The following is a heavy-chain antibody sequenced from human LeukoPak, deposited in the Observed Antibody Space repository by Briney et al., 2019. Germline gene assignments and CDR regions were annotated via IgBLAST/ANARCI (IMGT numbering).Heavy chain of an antibody. V-gene: IGHV3-21*01. CDR3: AAMGVPAAIVAFDY. CDR2: ISSSSSYI. J-gene: IGHJ4*02. D-gene: IGHD2-2*02. CDR1: GFTFSSYS. Sequence: PGGSLRLSCAASGFTFSSYSMNWVRQAPGKGPEWVSSISSSSSYIYYADSVKGRFTISRDNAKNSLYLQMNSLRAEDTAVYYCAAMGVPAAIVAFDYWGQGTLVTVSS.